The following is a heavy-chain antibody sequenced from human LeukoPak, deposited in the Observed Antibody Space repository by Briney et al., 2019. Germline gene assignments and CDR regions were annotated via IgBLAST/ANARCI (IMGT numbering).Heavy chain of an antibody. D-gene: IGHD6-19*01. CDR2: ISGSGGST. CDR3: AKDIPGYSSGWYVSLPGY. Sequence: GGSLRLSCAASGFTFSSYAMSWVRQAPGKGLEWVSAISGSGGSTYYADSVKGRFTISRDNSKNTLYLQMNSPRAEDTAVYYCAKDIPGYSSGWYVSLPGYWGQGTLVTVSS. CDR1: GFTFSSYA. J-gene: IGHJ4*02. V-gene: IGHV3-23*01.